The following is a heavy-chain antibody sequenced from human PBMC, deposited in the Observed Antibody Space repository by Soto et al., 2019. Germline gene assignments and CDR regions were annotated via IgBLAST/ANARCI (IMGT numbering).Heavy chain of an antibody. CDR1: GFTFSSYA. Sequence: PGGSLRLSCAASGFTFSSYAMHWVRQAPGKGLEWVAVISYDGSNKYYADSVKGRFTISRDNSKNTLYLQMNSLRAEDTAVYYCARDRLGDYVHYYGMDVWGQGTTVTVSS. V-gene: IGHV3-30-3*01. J-gene: IGHJ6*02. CDR3: ARDRLGDYVHYYGMDV. D-gene: IGHD4-17*01. CDR2: ISYDGSNK.